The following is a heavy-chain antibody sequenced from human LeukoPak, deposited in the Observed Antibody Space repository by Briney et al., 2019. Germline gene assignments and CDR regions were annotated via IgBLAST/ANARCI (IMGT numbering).Heavy chain of an antibody. CDR1: GGTLSSYA. D-gene: IGHD2-21*02. V-gene: IGHV1-69*13. J-gene: IGHJ4*02. CDR3: ARGVTPTSGPTHY. CDR2: IIPIFGTA. Sequence: SVKVSCKASGGTLSSYAISWVRQAPGQGLEWMGGIIPIFGTANYAQKFQGRVTITADESTSTAYMELSSLRSEDTAVYYCARGVTPTSGPTHYWGQGTLVTVSS.